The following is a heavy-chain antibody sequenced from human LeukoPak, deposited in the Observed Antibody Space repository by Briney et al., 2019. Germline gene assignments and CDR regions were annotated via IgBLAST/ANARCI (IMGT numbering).Heavy chain of an antibody. CDR1: GFTFSSYG. Sequence: GGSLRLSCAASGFTFSSYGMHWVRQAPGKGLEWVAFIRYDGSNKYYADSVKGRFTISRDNSKNTLYLQMNSLRAEDTAVYYCAKKGYYYDSSGQGYFDYWGQGTLVTVSS. CDR3: AKKGYYYDSSGQGYFDY. J-gene: IGHJ4*02. D-gene: IGHD3-22*01. CDR2: IRYDGSNK. V-gene: IGHV3-30*02.